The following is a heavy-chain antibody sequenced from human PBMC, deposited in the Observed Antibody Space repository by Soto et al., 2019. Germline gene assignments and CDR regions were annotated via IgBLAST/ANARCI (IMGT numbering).Heavy chain of an antibody. CDR3: ARGMTTVTTFDY. Sequence: QLQLQESGSGLVKPSQTLSLTCAVSGGSISSGGYSWSWIRQPPGKGLEWIGYIYHSGSTYYNPSLKSRVXXXVXGSKNQISLKLSSVTAADTAVYYCARGMTTVTTFDYWGQGTLVTVSS. D-gene: IGHD4-17*01. CDR1: GGSISSGGYS. CDR2: IYHSGST. J-gene: IGHJ4*02. V-gene: IGHV4-30-2*01.